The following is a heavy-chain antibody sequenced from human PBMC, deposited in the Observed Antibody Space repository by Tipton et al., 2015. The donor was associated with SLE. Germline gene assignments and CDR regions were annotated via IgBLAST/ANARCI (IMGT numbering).Heavy chain of an antibody. Sequence: SLRLSCAASGFTVSNSYMNWVRQAPGRGLECVSVIYAGGTTYYADSVKGRFTISRDNSKNTLYLQMNSLRAEDTAVYYCARVQLGYNYGNWYCLDYWGQGTLVTVSS. CDR2: IYAGGTT. CDR1: GFTVSNSY. J-gene: IGHJ4*02. D-gene: IGHD5-18*01. CDR3: ARVQLGYNYGNWYCLDY. V-gene: IGHV3-53*01.